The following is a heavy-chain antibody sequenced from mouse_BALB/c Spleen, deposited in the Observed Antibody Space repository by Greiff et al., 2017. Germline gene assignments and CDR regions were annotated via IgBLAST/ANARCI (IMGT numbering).Heavy chain of an antibody. J-gene: IGHJ3*01. CDR2: VNPYNGGT. CDR1: GYTFTDYY. Sequence: EVQLQQSGPELVKPGASVKMSCKASGYTFTDYYMDWVKQSHGESFEWIGRVNPYNGGTSYNQKFKGKATLTVDKSSSTAYMELNSLTSEDSAFYYCARGITFAYWGQGTLVTVSA. CDR3: ARGITFAY. V-gene: IGHV1-19*01. D-gene: IGHD2-4*01.